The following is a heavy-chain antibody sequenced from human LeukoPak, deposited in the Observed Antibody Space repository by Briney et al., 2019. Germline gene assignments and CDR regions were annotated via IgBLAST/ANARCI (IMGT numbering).Heavy chain of an antibody. CDR3: ARLLTNYYDSSLDYFDY. D-gene: IGHD3-22*01. CDR2: IYYSGST. CDR1: GGSISSSSYY. Sequence: SETLSLTCTVSGGSISSSSYYWGWIRQPPGKGLEWIGSIYYSGSTYYNPSLKSRITISVDTSKNQFSLKLSSVTAADTAVYYCARLLTNYYDSSLDYFDYWGQGTLVTVS. V-gene: IGHV4-39*01. J-gene: IGHJ4*02.